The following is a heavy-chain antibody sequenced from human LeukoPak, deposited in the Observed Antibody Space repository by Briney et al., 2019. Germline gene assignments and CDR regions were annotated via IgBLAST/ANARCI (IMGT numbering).Heavy chain of an antibody. J-gene: IGHJ3*02. Sequence: PGRSLRLSCAASGFTFSSYGMHWVRQAPGKGLEWVAVISYDGSNKYYADSVKGRFTISRDNSKNTLYLQMNSLRAEDTAVYYCAAACPVYCSGGSCYFDAFDIWGQGTMVTVSS. CDR2: ISYDGSNK. CDR1: GFTFSSYG. V-gene: IGHV3-30*03. CDR3: AAACPVYCSGGSCYFDAFDI. D-gene: IGHD2-15*01.